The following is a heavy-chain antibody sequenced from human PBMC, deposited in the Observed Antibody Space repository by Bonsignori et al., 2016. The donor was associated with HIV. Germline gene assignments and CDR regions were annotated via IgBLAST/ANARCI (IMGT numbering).Heavy chain of an antibody. Sequence: GSLRLSCTVAGGSVSSDYWSWIRQPPGKGLEWIGYISYSGSTKYNPSLKSRVTISLDTSKNQFSLKLRSVTAADTAVYYCAIQDVWSAFYVYWGQGTLVTVSS. CDR2: ISYSGST. J-gene: IGHJ4*02. D-gene: IGHD3-3*01. CDR1: GGSVSSDY. CDR3: AIQDVWSAFYVY. V-gene: IGHV4-59*02.